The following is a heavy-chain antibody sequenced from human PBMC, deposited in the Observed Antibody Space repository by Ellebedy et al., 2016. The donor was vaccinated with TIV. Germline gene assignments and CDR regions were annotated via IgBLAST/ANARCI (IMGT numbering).Heavy chain of an antibody. D-gene: IGHD6-19*01. V-gene: IGHV3-7*01. CDR3: ARDLYSSEGLDV. CDR2: MKEDGSEK. CDR1: GFTFSSYW. Sequence: GESLKISCAASGFTFSSYWMSWVRQAPGKGLEWVANMKEDGSEKYYVDSVKGRFTISRDNATKSLYLQLNSLRAEDTAVYYCARDLYSSEGLDVWGQGTTVTVSS. J-gene: IGHJ6*02.